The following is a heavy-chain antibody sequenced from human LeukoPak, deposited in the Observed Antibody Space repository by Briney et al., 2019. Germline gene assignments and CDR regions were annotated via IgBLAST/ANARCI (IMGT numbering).Heavy chain of an antibody. D-gene: IGHD3-22*01. Sequence: GTSVKVSCKASGFTFTSSAVQWVRQARGQRLEWIEWIVVGSGNTNYAQKFQERVTITRDMSTSTAYMELSSLRSEDTAVYYCAASPDYYDSSGYSYYFDYWGQGTLVTVSS. CDR1: GFTFTSSA. J-gene: IGHJ4*02. CDR2: IVVGSGNT. V-gene: IGHV1-58*01. CDR3: AASPDYYDSSGYSYYFDY.